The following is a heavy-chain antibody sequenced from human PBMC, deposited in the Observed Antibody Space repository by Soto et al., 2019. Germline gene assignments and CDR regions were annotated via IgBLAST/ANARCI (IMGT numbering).Heavy chain of an antibody. D-gene: IGHD6-19*01. J-gene: IGHJ3*02. CDR3: ERDLLSAMAGTTNI. Sequence: EVQLVESGGGLVKPGGSLRLSCAASGFTFSSYSMNWVRQAPGKGLEWVSSISSSSSYIYYADSVKSRFTISRDNAKNSMYLQINSLRAKDKAVYYCERDLLSAMAGTTNIWGQETMVTVS. CDR2: ISSSSSYI. CDR1: GFTFSSYS. V-gene: IGHV3-21*01.